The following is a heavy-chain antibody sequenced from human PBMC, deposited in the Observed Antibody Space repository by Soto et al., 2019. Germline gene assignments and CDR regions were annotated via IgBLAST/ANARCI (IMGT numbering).Heavy chain of an antibody. V-gene: IGHV3-23*01. J-gene: IGHJ4*02. D-gene: IGHD3-9*01. CDR1: GFSFGGYA. CDR3: AKTESFNGYYNAFDC. CDR2: ISGGGGST. Sequence: GGSLRLSCAASGFSFGGYAVTWVRQAPGKGLEWVSAISGGGGSTYYADSVKGRFTISRDNSKNTVYLEMNSLRAGDTALYYCAKTESFNGYYNAFDCWGQGPRVTVSS.